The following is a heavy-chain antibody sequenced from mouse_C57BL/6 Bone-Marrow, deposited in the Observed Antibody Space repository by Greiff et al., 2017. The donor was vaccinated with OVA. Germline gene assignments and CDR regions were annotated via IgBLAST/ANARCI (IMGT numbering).Heavy chain of an antibody. Sequence: QVQLQQPGAELVMPGASVKLSCKASGYTFTSYWMHWVKQRPGQGLEWIGEIDPSDSYTNYNQKFKGKSTLTVDKSSSTACMQLSSLTSEDSAVYYCAREGVGSYFDYWGQGTTLTVSS. CDR2: IDPSDSYT. CDR1: GYTFTSYW. D-gene: IGHD1-1*02. J-gene: IGHJ2*01. CDR3: AREGVGSYFDY. V-gene: IGHV1-69*01.